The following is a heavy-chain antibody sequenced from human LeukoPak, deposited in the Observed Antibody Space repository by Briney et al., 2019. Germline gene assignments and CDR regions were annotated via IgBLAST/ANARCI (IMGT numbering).Heavy chain of an antibody. CDR1: GFTVSSNY. D-gene: IGHD4-17*01. V-gene: IGHV3-53*01. Sequence: PGGSLRLSCAASGFTVSSNYMSWVPQAPGKGLEWVSVIYSDGSTYYADSVKGRFTISRDNSKNTLYLQMNSLRAEDTAVYYCARDRSYGDYLNWGQGTLVTVSS. J-gene: IGHJ4*02. CDR3: ARDRSYGDYLN. CDR2: IYSDGST.